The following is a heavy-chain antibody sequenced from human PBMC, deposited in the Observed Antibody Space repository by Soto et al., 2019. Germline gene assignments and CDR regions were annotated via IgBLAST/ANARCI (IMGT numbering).Heavy chain of an antibody. CDR3: TTRYQAPNYYYYGMDV. Sequence: GFTFSNAWMNWVRQAPGKGLEWVGRIKSKTDGGTTDYAAPVKGRFTISRDDSKNTLYLQMNSLKTEDTAVYYCTTRYQAPNYYYYGMDVWGQGTTVTVSS. D-gene: IGHD1-26*01. CDR1: GFTFSNAW. J-gene: IGHJ6*02. V-gene: IGHV3-15*07. CDR2: IKSKTDGGTT.